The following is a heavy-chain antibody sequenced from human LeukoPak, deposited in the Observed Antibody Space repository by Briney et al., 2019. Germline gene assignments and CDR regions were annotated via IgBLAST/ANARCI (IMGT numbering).Heavy chain of an antibody. V-gene: IGHV1-18*01. D-gene: IGHD4/OR15-4a*01. J-gene: IGHJ6*02. CDR3: ARRPGASHYYYYGKDV. Sequence: ASVKVTCKASGYTFTSYGISWVRQAPGQGLEWMGWISAYNGNTNYAQKLQGRVTMTTDTSTSTAYMELRSLRSDDTAVYYCARRPGASHYYYYGKDVWGQGTTVTVSS. CDR1: GYTFTSYG. CDR2: ISAYNGNT.